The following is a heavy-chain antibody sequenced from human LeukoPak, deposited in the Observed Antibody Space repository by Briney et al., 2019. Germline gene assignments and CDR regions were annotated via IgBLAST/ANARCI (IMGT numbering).Heavy chain of an antibody. CDR1: GFTFSNYI. Sequence: GGSLRLSCAASGFTFSNYIMNWVRQAPGEGLEWVSSISGSSSYIYYADSVKGRFTISRDNAKNSLYLQMNSLRAEDTAVYYCARGNINFDYWGQGALVTVSS. J-gene: IGHJ4*02. V-gene: IGHV3-21*01. CDR3: ARGNINFDY. CDR2: ISGSSSYI.